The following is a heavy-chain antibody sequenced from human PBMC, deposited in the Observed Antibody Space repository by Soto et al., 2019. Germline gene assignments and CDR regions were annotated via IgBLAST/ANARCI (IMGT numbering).Heavy chain of an antibody. Sequence: SVKVSCKASGGTFSSYAISWVRQAPGQGLEWMGGIIPIFGTANYAQKFQGRVTITADESTSTAYMELSSLRSEDTAVYYCARNSLRRDIVLMVYAPTAPFDYWGQGTLVTV. CDR2: IIPIFGTA. D-gene: IGHD2-8*01. CDR1: GGTFSSYA. J-gene: IGHJ4*02. CDR3: ARNSLRRDIVLMVYAPTAPFDY. V-gene: IGHV1-69*13.